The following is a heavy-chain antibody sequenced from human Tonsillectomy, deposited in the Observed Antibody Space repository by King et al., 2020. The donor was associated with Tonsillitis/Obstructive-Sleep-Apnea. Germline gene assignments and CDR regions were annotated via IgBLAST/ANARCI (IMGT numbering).Heavy chain of an antibody. V-gene: IGHV6-1*01. Sequence: VQLQQSGPGLVKPSQTLSLTCAISGDSVSSNSAAWNWIRQSPSRGLEWLGRTYYRSKWYNDYAVSVKNRITINPDTSRNQFSLQLNSVTPEDTAVYYCARGGTPRFLVWLRYFDYWGQGTLVTVTA. D-gene: IGHD3-3*01. CDR2: TYYRSKWYN. CDR3: ARGGTPRFLVWLRYFDY. J-gene: IGHJ4*02. CDR1: GDSVSSNSAA.